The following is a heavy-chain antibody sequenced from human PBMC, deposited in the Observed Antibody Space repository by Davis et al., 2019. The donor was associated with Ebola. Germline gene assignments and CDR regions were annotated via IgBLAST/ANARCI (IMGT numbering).Heavy chain of an antibody. V-gene: IGHV4-39*07. D-gene: IGHD3-22*01. CDR2: FLYGGST. CDR3: AKGFSMKAVAQNGYMDV. J-gene: IGHJ6*03. Sequence: PSETLSLTCTVSGGSVSSSSHFWGWARQPPGKGLEWIGIFLYGGSTHYSPSLESRATMSLDTSDNQFSLKLTSVTAADTATYYCAKGFSMKAVAQNGYMDVWGKGTTVTVSS. CDR1: GGSVSSSSHF.